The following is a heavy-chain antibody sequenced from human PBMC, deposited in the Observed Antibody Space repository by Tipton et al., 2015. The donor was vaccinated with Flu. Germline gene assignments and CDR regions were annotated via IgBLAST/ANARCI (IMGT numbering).Heavy chain of an antibody. CDR1: GGSISSGSYY. Sequence: TLSLTCTVSGGSISSGSYYWSWIRQPAGKGLEWIGRIYTSGSTNYNPSLKSRVTISVDTSKNQFSLKLSSVTAADTAVYYCASEGFDSSGYRAGDAFDIWGQGTMVTVSS. CDR2: IYTSGST. J-gene: IGHJ3*02. D-gene: IGHD3-22*01. CDR3: ASEGFDSSGYRAGDAFDI. V-gene: IGHV4-61*02.